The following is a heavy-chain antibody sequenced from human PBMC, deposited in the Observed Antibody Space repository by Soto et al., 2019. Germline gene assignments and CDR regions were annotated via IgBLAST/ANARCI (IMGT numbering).Heavy chain of an antibody. J-gene: IGHJ4*01. D-gene: IGHD6-19*01. CDR1: GFAFSNYA. CDR3: ARGCSGWHPFDY. V-gene: IGHV3-23*01. Sequence: VGALRLSCAASGFAFSNYAMSWVRQSPGKGLEWISSLTGGGDNPHYAESVKGRFTISRDNSKSTLFLQINSLSDGDTAVYYCARGCSGWHPFDYWGHGTLVTLSS. CDR2: LTGGGDNP.